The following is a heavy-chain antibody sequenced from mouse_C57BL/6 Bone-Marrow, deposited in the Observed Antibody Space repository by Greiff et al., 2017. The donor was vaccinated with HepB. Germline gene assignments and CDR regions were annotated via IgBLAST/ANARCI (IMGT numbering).Heavy chain of an antibody. J-gene: IGHJ1*03. Sequence: VQLQESGPELVKPGASVKISCKASGYSFTSYYIHWVKQRPGQGLEWIGWIDPGSGNTKYNEKFKGKATLTADTSSSTAYMQLSSLTSEDSAVYYCARDYYGPYWYFDVWGTGTTVTVSS. CDR3: ARDYYGPYWYFDV. D-gene: IGHD1-1*01. CDR2: IDPGSGNT. V-gene: IGHV1-66*01. CDR1: GYSFTSYY.